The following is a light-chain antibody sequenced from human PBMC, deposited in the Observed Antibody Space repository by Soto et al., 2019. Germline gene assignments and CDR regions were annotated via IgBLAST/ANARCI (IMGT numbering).Light chain of an antibody. CDR1: ALPKQY. J-gene: IGLJ1*01. V-gene: IGLV3-25*03. CDR3: QSADSSGIYKV. Sequence: SYELTQPPSVSVSPGQTARITCSGDALPKQYAYWYQQRPGQAPVLVIYKDRERPSGIPERFSGSSSGTTVTLTISGVQAEDGADYYCQSADSSGIYKVFGTGTKLTVL. CDR2: KDR.